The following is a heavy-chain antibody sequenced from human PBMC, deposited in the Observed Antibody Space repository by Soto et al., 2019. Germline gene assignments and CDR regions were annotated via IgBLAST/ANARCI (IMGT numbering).Heavy chain of an antibody. CDR2: IYPGDSDT. CDR1: GYSFTSYW. J-gene: IGHJ5*02. D-gene: IGHD2-21*02. Sequence: KVSCKASGYSFTSYWIGWVRQMPGKGLEWMGIIYPGDSDTRYSPSFQGQVTISADKSISTAYLQWSSLKASDTAMYYCARLPLYCGGDCCLRLRNWFDPWGQGTLVTVSS. V-gene: IGHV5-51*01. CDR3: ARLPLYCGGDCCLRLRNWFDP.